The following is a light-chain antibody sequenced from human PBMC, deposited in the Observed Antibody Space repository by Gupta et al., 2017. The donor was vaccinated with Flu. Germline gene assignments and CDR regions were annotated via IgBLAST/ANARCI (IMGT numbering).Light chain of an antibody. CDR1: QGVSTWY. CDR2: ATS. Sequence: EIVLTQSPSTLSLSPGERVILSCRASQGVSTWYLAWYQHKPGQAPRLLIHATSTRDAGVPDRFSVSGCGTDLTLTISRREPEDFAAYDCQHIGNLPLYSFGQGTKVVIK. J-gene: IGKJ2*03. CDR3: QHIGNLPLYS. V-gene: IGKV3-20*01.